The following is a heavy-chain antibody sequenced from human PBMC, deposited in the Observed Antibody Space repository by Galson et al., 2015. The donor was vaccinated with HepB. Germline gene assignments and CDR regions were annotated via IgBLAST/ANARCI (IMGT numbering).Heavy chain of an antibody. CDR3: ARKQGWNRRAIDY. D-gene: IGHD1-1*01. V-gene: IGHV3-33*01. Sequence: SLRLSCAASGFTFSSYGMHWVRQAPGKGLEWVAVIWYDGSNKYYADSVKGRFTISRDNSKNTLYLQMNSLRAEDTAVYYCARKQGWNRRAIDYWGQGTLVTVSS. CDR1: GFTFSSYG. CDR2: IWYDGSNK. J-gene: IGHJ4*02.